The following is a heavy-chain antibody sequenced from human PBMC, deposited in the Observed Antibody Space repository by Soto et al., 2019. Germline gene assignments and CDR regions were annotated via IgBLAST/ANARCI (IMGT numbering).Heavy chain of an antibody. CDR2: ILPIMGSV. CDR1: GGTFHTYT. J-gene: IGHJ4*02. CDR3: ARIPRYSYPTSDPLDN. Sequence: QVHLVQSGSEVKKPGSSVTVSCKSSGGTFHTYTFSWVRQAPGQGLEWMGSILPIMGSVNYAHDFRGRLSITADPSTTTAYMELTSLTSHDTAIYYCARIPRYSYPTSDPLDNWGQGTLVTVSS. V-gene: IGHV1-69*01. D-gene: IGHD2-15*01.